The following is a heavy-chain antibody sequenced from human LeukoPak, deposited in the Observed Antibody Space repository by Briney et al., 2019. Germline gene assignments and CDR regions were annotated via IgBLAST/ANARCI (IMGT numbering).Heavy chain of an antibody. Sequence: GGSLRLSCAASGFTFSSYEMNWVRQAPGKGLEWVSYISSSGSTIYYADSVKGRFTISRDNAKNSLYLQMNSLRAEDTAVYYCARDWGGYSYRYYYYMDVWGKGTTVTVSS. CDR1: GFTFSSYE. V-gene: IGHV3-48*03. CDR3: ARDWGGYSYRYYYYMDV. D-gene: IGHD5-18*01. J-gene: IGHJ6*03. CDR2: ISSSGSTI.